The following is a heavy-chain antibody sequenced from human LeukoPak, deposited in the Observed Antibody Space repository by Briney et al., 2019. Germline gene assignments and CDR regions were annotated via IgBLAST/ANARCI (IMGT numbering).Heavy chain of an antibody. D-gene: IGHD3-9*01. CDR2: INHSGST. CDR1: GGSFSGYY. V-gene: IGHV4-34*01. J-gene: IGHJ5*02. Sequence: PSETLSLTCAVYGGSFSGYYWSWIRQPPGKGLEWIGEINHSGSTNYNPSLKSRVTISVDTSKNQFSLKLSSVTAADTAVYYCARGGYDILTGSPNWFDPWGQGTLVTVSS. CDR3: ARGGYDILTGSPNWFDP.